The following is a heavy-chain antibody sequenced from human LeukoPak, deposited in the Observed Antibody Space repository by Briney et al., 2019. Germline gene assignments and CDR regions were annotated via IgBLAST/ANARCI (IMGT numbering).Heavy chain of an antibody. D-gene: IGHD3-10*01. J-gene: IGHJ6*02. CDR1: GFTFSSYS. CDR3: ARDRGLRLDYGMDV. Sequence: GGSLRLSCAASGFTFSSYSMNWVRQAPGKGLEWVSSISSSSSYIYYADSVKGRFTISRDNPKNSLYLQMNSLRAEDTAVYYCARDRGLRLDYGMDVWGQGTTVTVSS. V-gene: IGHV3-21*01. CDR2: ISSSSSYI.